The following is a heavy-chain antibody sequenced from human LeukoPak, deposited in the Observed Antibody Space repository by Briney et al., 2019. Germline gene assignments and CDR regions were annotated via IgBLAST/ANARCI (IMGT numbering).Heavy chain of an antibody. CDR3: TTFYHEYSPY. V-gene: IGHV3-15*01. D-gene: IGHD2/OR15-2a*01. CDR2: IKSNADGGTP. CDR1: GSSFMNAW. J-gene: IGHJ4*02. Sequence: GGSLRLACAPDGSSFMNAWMIWVRQAPGKGLEWVGRIKSNADGGTPDYAAPARGRFTISRDDSKNTLYLQMNSLKTEDTAVYYCTTFYHEYSPYWGRGTLVTVSS.